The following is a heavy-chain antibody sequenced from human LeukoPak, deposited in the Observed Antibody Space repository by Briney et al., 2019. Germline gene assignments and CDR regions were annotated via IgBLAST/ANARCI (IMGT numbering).Heavy chain of an antibody. Sequence: PGGSLRLSCAASGFTFSSYSMNWVRQAPGKGLEWVSSISSSSSYIYYADSVKGRFTISRDNAKNSLYLQMNSLRAEDTAVYYCARDVVPYGSGSTGGYWGQGTLVTVSS. CDR3: ARDVVPYGSGSTGGY. D-gene: IGHD3-10*01. J-gene: IGHJ4*02. CDR1: GFTFSSYS. V-gene: IGHV3-21*01. CDR2: ISSSSSYI.